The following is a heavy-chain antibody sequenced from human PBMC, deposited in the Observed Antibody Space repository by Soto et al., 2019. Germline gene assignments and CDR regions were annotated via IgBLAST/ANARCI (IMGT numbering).Heavy chain of an antibody. D-gene: IGHD5-12*01. CDR1: GFTFSSYA. CDR3: ARDKWLQNDDGFDI. Sequence: GSLRLSCAASGFTFSSYAMSWVRQAPGKGLEWVSRINSDGSSTTYADSVKGRFTISRDNANNTLYLQMNNLRAEDTAVYYCARDKWLQNDDGFDIWGQGTMVTVSS. CDR2: INSDGSST. V-gene: IGHV3-74*01. J-gene: IGHJ3*02.